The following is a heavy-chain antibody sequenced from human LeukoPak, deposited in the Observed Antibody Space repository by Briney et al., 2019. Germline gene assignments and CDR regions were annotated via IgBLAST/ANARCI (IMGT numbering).Heavy chain of an antibody. J-gene: IGHJ6*02. CDR2: FDPEDGET. Sequence: ASVKVSCKVSGYTLTELSMHWVRRAPGKGLEWMGGFDPEDGETIYAQKFQGRVTMTEDTSTDTAYMELSSLRSEDTAVYYCATVRVGGPNRSYCSGGSCYYYYGMDVWGQGTTVTVSS. D-gene: IGHD2-15*01. V-gene: IGHV1-24*01. CDR1: GYTLTELS. CDR3: ATVRVGGPNRSYCSGGSCYYYYGMDV.